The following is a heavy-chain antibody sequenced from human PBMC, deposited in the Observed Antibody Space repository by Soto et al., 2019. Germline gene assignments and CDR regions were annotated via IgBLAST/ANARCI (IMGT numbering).Heavy chain of an antibody. CDR1: GGSFSGYS. Sequence: SDTLSLTCAVYGGSFSGYSWSWIRQPTGKGLEWIGEIHHRGSTKYNASLKSRVTMSVDTSKNQFSLNLSSVTAADTAVYFCARGPYVLRYFDRLPHFDHWGQGTPVTVSS. D-gene: IGHD3-9*01. CDR3: ARGPYVLRYFDRLPHFDH. V-gene: IGHV4-34*01. J-gene: IGHJ4*02. CDR2: IHHRGST.